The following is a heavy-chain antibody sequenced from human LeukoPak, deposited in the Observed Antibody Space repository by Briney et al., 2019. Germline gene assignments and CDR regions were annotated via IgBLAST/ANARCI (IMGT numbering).Heavy chain of an antibody. CDR2: IYYSGSA. J-gene: IGHJ4*02. D-gene: IGHD6-13*01. V-gene: IGHV4-39*01. CDR1: GGSISSSSYY. CDR3: ARPRIAAAGLLDY. Sequence: SETLSLTCTVSGGSISSSSYYWGWIRQPPGKGLEWIGSIYYSGSAYYNPSLKSRVTISVDTSKNQFSVKLSSVTAADTAVYYCARPRIAAAGLLDYWGQGTLVTVSS.